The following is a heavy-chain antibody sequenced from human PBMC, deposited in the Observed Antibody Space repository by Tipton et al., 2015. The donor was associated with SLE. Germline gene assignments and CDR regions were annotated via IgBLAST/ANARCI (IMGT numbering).Heavy chain of an antibody. D-gene: IGHD4-23*01. Sequence: TLSLTCTVSGGSISSSSYYWGWIRQPPGKGLEWIGSIYYSGSTYYNPSLKSRVTISVDTSKNQFSLKLSSVTAGDTAVYYCARGGGKRPYWGQGTLVTVSS. J-gene: IGHJ4*02. CDR2: IYYSGST. V-gene: IGHV4-39*07. CDR1: GGSISSSSYY. CDR3: ARGGGKRPY.